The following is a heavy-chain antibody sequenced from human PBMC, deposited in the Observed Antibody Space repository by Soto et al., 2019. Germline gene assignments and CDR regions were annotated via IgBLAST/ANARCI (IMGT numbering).Heavy chain of an antibody. J-gene: IGHJ4*02. D-gene: IGHD5-12*01. CDR3: AAGGGLPRYY. Sequence: QLQLQEAGSGLVKPSQTLSLTCAVSGGSLSSGGYSWSWVRQPPGKGLEWIGYIYHSGSTYYNPSLKSRVTISVDRSKNQFSLKLSSVTAADTAVYYCAAGGGLPRYYWGQGTLVTVSS. CDR1: GGSLSSGGYS. V-gene: IGHV4-30-2*01. CDR2: IYHSGST.